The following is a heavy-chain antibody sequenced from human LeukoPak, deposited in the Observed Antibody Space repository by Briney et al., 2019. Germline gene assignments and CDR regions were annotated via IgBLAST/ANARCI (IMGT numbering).Heavy chain of an antibody. CDR1: GYTFTGYY. J-gene: IGHJ4*02. V-gene: IGHV1-2*06. Sequence: ASVKVSCKASGYTFTGYYMHWVRQAPGQGLEWMGRINPNSGGTNYAQKFQGRVTMTRDTSISTAYMELSRLRSDDTAVYYCARDPRYSSTWYYFDYWGQGTLVTVSS. CDR3: ARDPRYSSTWYYFDY. D-gene: IGHD6-13*01. CDR2: INPNSGGT.